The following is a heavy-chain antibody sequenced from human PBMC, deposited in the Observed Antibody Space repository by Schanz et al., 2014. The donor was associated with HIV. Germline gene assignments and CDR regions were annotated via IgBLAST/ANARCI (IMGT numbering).Heavy chain of an antibody. CDR2: ISHNGNND. D-gene: IGHD3-10*01. Sequence: QVQLVESGGGVVQPGRSLRLSCAASGFTFSTNDMHWVRQVPGKGLEWVAVISHNGNNDYYAESVKGRVTISRDNSKNTLYLQMNSLRAEDTSVYYCARGFQGFDYWGQGTLVTVSS. J-gene: IGHJ4*02. CDR1: GFTFSTND. CDR3: ARGFQGFDY. V-gene: IGHV3-30*03.